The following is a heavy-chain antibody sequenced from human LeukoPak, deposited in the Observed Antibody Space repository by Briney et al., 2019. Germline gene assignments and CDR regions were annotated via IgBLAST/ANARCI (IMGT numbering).Heavy chain of an antibody. CDR1: GFTLRSYD. CDR2: TSGSGGNT. V-gene: IGHV3-23*01. D-gene: IGHD5-12*01. CDR3: AKEYSGYDFDY. J-gene: IGHJ4*02. Sequence: GGSLRLSCAASGFTLRSYDMSWVRQAPGKGLEWVAATSGSGGNTYYADSVKGRFTISRDNSKNTLYLQMNSLRAEDTAVYYCAKEYSGYDFDYWGQGTLITVSS.